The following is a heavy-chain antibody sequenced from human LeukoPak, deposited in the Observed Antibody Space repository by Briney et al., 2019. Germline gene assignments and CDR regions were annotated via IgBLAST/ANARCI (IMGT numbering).Heavy chain of an antibody. D-gene: IGHD2-15*01. CDR3: TTRRQDGW. J-gene: IGHJ4*02. Sequence: GGSRRLSCVGSGFTFSDAWMSWVRQAPGKGLEWVGRIKSKSDGGTIDYAAPVKGRFTISRDDSRNTLYLQMNRLKTEDTAVYYCTTRRQDGWWGQGTLVTVS. CDR2: IKSKSDGGTI. CDR1: GFTFSDAW. V-gene: IGHV3-15*01.